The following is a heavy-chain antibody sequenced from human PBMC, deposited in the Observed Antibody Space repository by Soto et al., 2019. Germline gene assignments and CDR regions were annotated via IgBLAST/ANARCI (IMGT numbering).Heavy chain of an antibody. J-gene: IGHJ4*02. CDR1: GFTFSSYA. D-gene: IGHD3-10*01. V-gene: IGHV3-23*01. CDR3: AKDLHTIVRGVSYYSDY. Sequence: EVQLLESGGGLVQPGGSLRLSCAASGFTFSSYAMTWVRQAPGKGLEWVSSISGSGGSTYYADSVKGRFTISRDNSKNTWYLQMNSLRAEDTAVYYCAKDLHTIVRGVSYYSDYWGQGILVTVSS. CDR2: ISGSGGST.